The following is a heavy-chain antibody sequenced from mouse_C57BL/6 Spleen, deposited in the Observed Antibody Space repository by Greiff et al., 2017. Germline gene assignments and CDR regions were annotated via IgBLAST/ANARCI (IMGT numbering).Heavy chain of an antibody. CDR2: IYPGDGDT. Sequence: QVQLKQSGPELVKPGASVKISCKASGYAFSSSWMNWVKQRPGKGLEWIGRIYPGDGDTNYNGKFKGKATLTADKSSSTAYMQLSSLTSEDSAVSFCARTGPRYYYAMDYWGQGTSVTVSS. CDR1: GYAFSSSW. CDR3: ARTGPRYYYAMDY. D-gene: IGHD4-1*01. J-gene: IGHJ4*01. V-gene: IGHV1-82*01.